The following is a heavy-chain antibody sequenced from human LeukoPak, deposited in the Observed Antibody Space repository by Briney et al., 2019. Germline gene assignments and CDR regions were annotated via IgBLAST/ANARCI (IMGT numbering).Heavy chain of an antibody. J-gene: IGHJ4*02. CDR2: ISWNSGRI. Sequence: PGRSLRLSCVVSGFTFDGYAMHWVRQAPGKGLEWVSGISWNSGRIGYADSVKGRFTISRDNAKNSLYLQMNSLRPEDRALYYCAKDIGVAVATMGDYWGRGTLVTVSS. CDR1: GFTFDGYA. D-gene: IGHD6-19*01. V-gene: IGHV3-9*01. CDR3: AKDIGVAVATMGDY.